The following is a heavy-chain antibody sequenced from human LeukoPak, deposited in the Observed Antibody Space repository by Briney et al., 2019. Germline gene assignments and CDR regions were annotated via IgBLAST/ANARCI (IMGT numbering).Heavy chain of an antibody. D-gene: IGHD3-22*01. CDR1: GGSISSSSCY. Sequence: PSETLSLTCTVSGGSISSSSCYWGWIRQPPGKGLEWIGEINHSGSTNYNPSLKSRVTISVDTSKNQFSLKLSSVTAADTAVYYCGAQPYDSSGYAYLGYYGMDVWGQGTTVTVSS. CDR3: GAQPYDSSGYAYLGYYGMDV. V-gene: IGHV4-39*07. J-gene: IGHJ6*02. CDR2: INHSGST.